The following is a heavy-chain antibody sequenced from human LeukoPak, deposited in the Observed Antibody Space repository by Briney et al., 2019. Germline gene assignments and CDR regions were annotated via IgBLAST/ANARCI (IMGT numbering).Heavy chain of an antibody. J-gene: IGHJ4*02. CDR2: INSDGSGA. V-gene: IGHV3-74*03. CDR1: GFTFRTYW. D-gene: IGHD6-6*01. Sequence: GGSLRLSCAASGFTFRTYWMHWVRQTPGKGLVWVSYINSDGSGATYADSVKGRFTISRDNADNTLYLQMNSLRAEDTALYYRVRGITTRRSPDLDYWGQGILVTVSS. CDR3: VRGITTRRSPDLDY.